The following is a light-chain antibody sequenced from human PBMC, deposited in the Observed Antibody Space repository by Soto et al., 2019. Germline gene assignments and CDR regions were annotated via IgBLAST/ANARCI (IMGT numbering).Light chain of an antibody. V-gene: IGKV3-20*01. J-gene: IGKJ4*01. CDR3: QRYGGAPPVT. Sequence: EVVLTQSPGTLSLSPGERATLSCRASQSVSSSNLAWYQHKPGQAPKLIVYSASRRATGIPDRFSGSGSGTDFPLTISRLEPEDFALYYCQRYGGAPPVTFGGGTKGDIK. CDR1: QSVSSSN. CDR2: SAS.